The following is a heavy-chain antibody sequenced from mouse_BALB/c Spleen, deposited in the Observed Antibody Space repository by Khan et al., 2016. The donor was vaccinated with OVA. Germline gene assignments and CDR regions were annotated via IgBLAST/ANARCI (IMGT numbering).Heavy chain of an antibody. V-gene: IGHV9-3-1*01. CDR1: GYTFPNYG. Sequence: QIQLVQSGPELKKPGETVKISCKASGYTFPNYGMNWVKQTPGQGLKWMGWINTSTGEPTYVDDFKGRFAFSLETSASTAYLQINNLKNEDTATYFCARPPYFSYVMVYWGQGTSVTVSS. D-gene: IGHD2-10*01. J-gene: IGHJ4*01. CDR2: INTSTGEP. CDR3: ARPPYFSYVMVY.